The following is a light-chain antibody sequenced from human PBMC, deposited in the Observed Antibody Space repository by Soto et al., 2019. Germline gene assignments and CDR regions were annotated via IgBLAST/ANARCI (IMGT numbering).Light chain of an antibody. J-gene: IGKJ1*01. V-gene: IGKV3-15*01. CDR3: QQYIDWPPGT. CDR2: DTS. Sequence: EIVVTQSPATPSVSPGERVTLSCRASQSVSSSLAWYQQRPGQAPRLLIYDTSTRAAGISARFSGSGSGTEFTLTISSLQSEDFAVYYCQQYIDWPPGTFGQGTAVEIK. CDR1: QSVSSS.